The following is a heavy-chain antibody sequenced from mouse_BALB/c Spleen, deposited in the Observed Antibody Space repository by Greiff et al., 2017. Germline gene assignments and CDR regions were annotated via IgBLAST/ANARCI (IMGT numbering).Heavy chain of an antibody. D-gene: IGHD2-4*01. CDR2: IYPGGGYT. Sequence: VQLQQSGAELVRPGTSVKISCKASGYTFTNYWLGWVKQRPGHGLEWIGDIYPGGGYTNYNEKFKGKATLTADTSSSTAYMQLSSLTSEDSAVYFCARGAITSAMDYWGQGTSVTVSS. V-gene: IGHV1-63*02. CDR3: ARGAITSAMDY. CDR1: GYTFTNYW. J-gene: IGHJ4*01.